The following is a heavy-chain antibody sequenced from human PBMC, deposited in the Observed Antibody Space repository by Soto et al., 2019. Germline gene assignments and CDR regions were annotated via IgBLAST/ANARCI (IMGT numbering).Heavy chain of an antibody. CDR3: ARGGLEPFDH. D-gene: IGHD1-1*01. Sequence: GGSLRLSCAASGFTFGNYWMHWVRQAPGKGLVWVSRISDYGRINYADSVKDRFIISRDDARSELYLQLNDLRVEDTATYYCARGGLEPFDHWGQGAQVTVSS. V-gene: IGHV3-74*01. J-gene: IGHJ4*02. CDR1: GFTFGNYW. CDR2: ISDYGRI.